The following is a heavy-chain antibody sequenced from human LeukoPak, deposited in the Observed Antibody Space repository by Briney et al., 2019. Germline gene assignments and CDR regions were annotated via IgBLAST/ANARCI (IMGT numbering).Heavy chain of an antibody. V-gene: IGHV1-18*01. CDR1: GYTFTSYG. CDR2: ISAYNGNT. CDR3: ARYYYDSSDFDY. D-gene: IGHD3-22*01. Sequence: ASVKVSCRASGYTFTSYGISWVRQAPGQGLEWMGWISAYNGNTNYAQKLQGRITMTTDTSTSTAYMELRSLRSDDTAVYYCARYYYDSSDFDYWGQGTLVTVSS. J-gene: IGHJ4*02.